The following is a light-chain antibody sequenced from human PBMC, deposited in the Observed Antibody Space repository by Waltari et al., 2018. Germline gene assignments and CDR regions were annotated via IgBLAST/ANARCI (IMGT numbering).Light chain of an antibody. J-gene: IGKJ4*01. V-gene: IGKV3-20*01. Sequence: EIVLTQSPGTLSLSPGERASLSCRASQSINNNYLAWYQQIPGQAPRRLIDHASTRATGIPDRFSGSGSGTDFTLAISRLEPEDFAVYYCQKYGSTPRPFGGGTKVEIK. CDR2: HAS. CDR3: QKYGSTPRP. CDR1: QSINNNY.